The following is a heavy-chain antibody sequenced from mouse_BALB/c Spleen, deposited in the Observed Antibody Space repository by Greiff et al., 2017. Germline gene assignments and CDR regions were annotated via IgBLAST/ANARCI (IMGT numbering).Heavy chain of an antibody. D-gene: IGHD1-2*01. CDR1: GFSLTSYG. CDR2: IWAGGST. J-gene: IGHJ4*01. CDR3: ARNPPLYYGYGYAMDY. V-gene: IGHV2-9*02. Sequence: VQVVESGPGLVAPSQSLSITCTVSGFSLTSYGVHWVRQPPGKGLEWLGVIWAGGSTNYNSALMSRLSISKDNSKSQVFLKMNSLQTDDTAMYYCARNPPLYYGYGYAMDYWGQGTSVTVSS.